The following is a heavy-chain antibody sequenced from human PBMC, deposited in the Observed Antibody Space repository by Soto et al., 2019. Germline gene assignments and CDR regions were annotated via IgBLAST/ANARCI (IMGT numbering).Heavy chain of an antibody. CDR2: INPNSGGT. V-gene: IGHV1-2*04. Sequence: ASVKVSCKASGYTFTGYYMHWVRQAPGQGLEWMGWINPNSGGTNYAQKFQGWVTMTRDTSISTAYMELSRLRSDDTAVYYCARDLRPEQWRGFDPWGQGTLVTVSS. CDR3: ARDLRPEQWRGFDP. D-gene: IGHD6-19*01. J-gene: IGHJ5*02. CDR1: GYTFTGYY.